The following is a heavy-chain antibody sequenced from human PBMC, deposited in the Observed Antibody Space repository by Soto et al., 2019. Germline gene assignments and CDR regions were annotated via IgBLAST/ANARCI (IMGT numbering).Heavy chain of an antibody. CDR1: GFTFSNYA. D-gene: IGHD1-26*01. V-gene: IGHV3-23*01. CDR2: ITGPGGNT. CDR3: AKRDKSAGATHFDY. J-gene: IGHJ4*02. Sequence: EVQLLESGGDLVQPGGSLRLSCAAAGFTFSNYAMGWVRQAPGKGLGWVSTITGPGGNTFYADSVKGLFTISRDHSNNTMYLQLNRLRAEDTALYYCAKRDKSAGATHFDYWGQGTLVSVSS.